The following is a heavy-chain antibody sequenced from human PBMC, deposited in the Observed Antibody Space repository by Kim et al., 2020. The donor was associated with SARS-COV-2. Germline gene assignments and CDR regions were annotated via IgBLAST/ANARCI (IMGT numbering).Heavy chain of an antibody. CDR1: GASISSYY. D-gene: IGHD3-9*01. CDR2: IYYNGSA. CDR3: ARVPGYYDIWTEDHYYYFAMEI. Sequence: SETLSLTCTVSGASISSYYWSWIRQPPGKGLEWIGYIYYNGSANYNPSLKSRVSISIDTSRIEFSLRLSSVTAADTAVYYCARVPGYYDIWTEDHYYYFAMEIWGQGPTVTVS. J-gene: IGHJ6*02. V-gene: IGHV4-59*13.